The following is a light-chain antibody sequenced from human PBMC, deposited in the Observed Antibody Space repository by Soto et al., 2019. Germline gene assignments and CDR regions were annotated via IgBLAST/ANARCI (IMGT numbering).Light chain of an antibody. V-gene: IGKV1-9*01. Sequence: DIQMTQSPSSLSASVEDRVTITCRASQSISSYLNWYQQKPGKAPKLLIYAASTLQSGVPSRFSGSGSGTEFTLTISSLQPEDFATYSCQQLNSYPLTFGGGTKVDIK. CDR2: AAS. CDR1: QSISSY. J-gene: IGKJ4*01. CDR3: QQLNSYPLT.